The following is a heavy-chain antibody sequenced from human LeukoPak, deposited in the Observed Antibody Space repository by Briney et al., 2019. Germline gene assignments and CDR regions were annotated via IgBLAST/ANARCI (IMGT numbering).Heavy chain of an antibody. J-gene: IGHJ4*02. V-gene: IGHV4-38-2*02. CDR2: IYHSGST. CDR3: ARGLPYGDYGGYFDY. Sequence: SETLSLTCTVSGYSISSGYYWGWIRQPPGKGLEWIGSIYHSGSTYYNPSLKSRVTISVDTSKNQFSLKLSSVTAADTAVYYCARGLPYGDYGGYFDYWGQGTLVTVSS. CDR1: GYSISSGYY. D-gene: IGHD4-17*01.